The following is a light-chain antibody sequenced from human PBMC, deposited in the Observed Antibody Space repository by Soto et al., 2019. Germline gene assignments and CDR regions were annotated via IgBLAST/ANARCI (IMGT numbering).Light chain of an antibody. CDR2: EVS. V-gene: IGLV2-23*02. CDR3: CSYGGSRPV. Sequence: QSVLTQPASVSGSPGQSITISCTGTSSDVGRHNLVSWYQQHPGQAPKLKIYEVSKRPLGVSTRFSASKSGNTASLTISGLHAEDEADYYCCSYGGSRPVFGGGTQLTVL. CDR1: SSDVGRHNL. J-gene: IGLJ7*01.